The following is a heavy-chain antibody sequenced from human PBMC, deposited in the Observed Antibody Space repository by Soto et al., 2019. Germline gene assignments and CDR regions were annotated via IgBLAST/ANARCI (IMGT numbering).Heavy chain of an antibody. Sequence: EVQLVESGGDLVQPGGSLRLSCAASGFTFSTYGMNWVRQAPGKGLEWVSYISSSSSTIYYADSVKGRFTISRDNAKNSLYLHMNSLRDEDMAVYYCARDSEQGLYDYVWGSYRGNWFDPWGQGTLVTVSS. D-gene: IGHD3-16*02. CDR3: ARDSEQGLYDYVWGSYRGNWFDP. J-gene: IGHJ5*02. CDR2: ISSSSSTI. V-gene: IGHV3-48*02. CDR1: GFTFSTYG.